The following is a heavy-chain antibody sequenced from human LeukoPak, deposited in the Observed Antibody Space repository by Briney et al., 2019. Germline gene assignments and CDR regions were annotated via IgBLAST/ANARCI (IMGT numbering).Heavy chain of an antibody. CDR3: ASEAYGSSWNPFDY. CDR1: GLPFSYNW. CDR2: ISKDGRTI. Sequence: PGGSLRLSCAASGLPFSYNWMHWVRQAPGKGLMWVSRISKDGRTITYADSVKGRFTISRDNAKSTLYLQMEGLRAEDTAVYYCASEAYGSSWNPFDYWGQGTLVTVSS. V-gene: IGHV3-74*01. D-gene: IGHD6-13*01. J-gene: IGHJ4*02.